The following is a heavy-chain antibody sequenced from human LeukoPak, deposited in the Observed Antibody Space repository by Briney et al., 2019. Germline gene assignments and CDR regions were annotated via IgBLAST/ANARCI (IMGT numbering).Heavy chain of an antibody. D-gene: IGHD2-2*01. J-gene: IGHJ4*02. CDR2: ISGSGNGT. Sequence: GGSLRLSCTASGFTFRTYAMNWVRQAPGKGLEWLSGISGSGNGTYYADSVKGRFIISRDNSKNMVYLQMNSLTVEDTATYYCAKRTMPAFDSWGQGTLLIVSS. CDR1: GFTFRTYA. V-gene: IGHV3-23*01. CDR3: AKRTMPAFDS.